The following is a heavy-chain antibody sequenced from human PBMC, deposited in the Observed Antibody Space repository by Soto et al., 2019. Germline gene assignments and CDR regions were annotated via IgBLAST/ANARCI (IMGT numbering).Heavy chain of an antibody. V-gene: IGHV1-3*05. Sequence: QVQLVQSGAEEKKPGASVQVSCKASGYTFTSYAMHWVRQAPGQRLEWMGWINAGNGNTKYSQKCQGRVTITRDTSASTAYMELSSLRSEDTAVYYCASVGPPADPWGQGTLVTVSS. J-gene: IGHJ5*02. CDR2: INAGNGNT. CDR1: GYTFTSYA. CDR3: ASVGPPADP.